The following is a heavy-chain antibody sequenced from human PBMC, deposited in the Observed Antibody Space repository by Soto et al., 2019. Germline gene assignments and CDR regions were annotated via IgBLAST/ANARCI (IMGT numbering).Heavy chain of an antibody. CDR1: GYTFSSYG. CDR2: ISPYNGET. Sequence: PRPPVKVSCKASGYTFSSYGITWVRQAPGQGLEWMGWISPYNGETSYAQTLHDRLTMTTDTSTSTAYMELRSLKFDDTAVYYCARAYCSGDTCYDSWGHGTLVTV. CDR3: ARAYCSGDTCYDS. J-gene: IGHJ5*01. D-gene: IGHD2-15*01. V-gene: IGHV1-18*01.